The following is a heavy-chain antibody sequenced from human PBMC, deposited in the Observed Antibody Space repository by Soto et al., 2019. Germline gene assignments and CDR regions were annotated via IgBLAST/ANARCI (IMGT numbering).Heavy chain of an antibody. CDR1: GDSVSSNSAA. J-gene: IGHJ4*02. Sequence: SQTLSLTCVISGDSVSSNSAAWNWIRQSPSRGLEWLGRTYYRSKWKYDYAVSVKSRITINPDTSKNQFSLQLNSVTPEDTAVYYCARDCHYDDYVPYDFWAQGSLVTVSS. CDR2: TYYRSKWKY. V-gene: IGHV6-1*01. D-gene: IGHD4-17*01. CDR3: ARDCHYDDYVPYDF.